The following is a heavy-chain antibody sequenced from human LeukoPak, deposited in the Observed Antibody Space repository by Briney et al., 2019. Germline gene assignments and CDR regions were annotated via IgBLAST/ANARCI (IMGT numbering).Heavy chain of an antibody. CDR2: IYYSGST. D-gene: IGHD5-24*01. CDR3: ARDGGKMATGLDY. V-gene: IGHV4-31*03. J-gene: IGHJ4*02. Sequence: SQTLSLTCTVSGGSISSGGYYWSWIRQHPGKGLEWIGYIYYSGSTYYNPSLQSRVTISVDTSKNQFSLKLSSVTAADTAVYYCARDGGKMATGLDYWGQGTLVTVSS. CDR1: GGSISSGGYY.